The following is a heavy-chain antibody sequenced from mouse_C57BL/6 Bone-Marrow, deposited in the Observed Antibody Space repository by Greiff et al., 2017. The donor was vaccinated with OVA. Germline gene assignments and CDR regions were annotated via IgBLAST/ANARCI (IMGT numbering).Heavy chain of an antibody. J-gene: IGHJ3*01. CDR3: ARDSSSRAWFAY. D-gene: IGHD1-1*01. CDR1: GYSITSGYY. CDR2: ISYDGSN. Sequence: EVKLMESGPGLVKPSQSLSLTCSVTGYSITSGYYWNWIRQFPGNKLEWMGYISYDGSNNYNPSLKNRISITRDTSKNQFFLTLNSVTTEDTATYYCARDSSSRAWFAYWGQGTLVTVSA. V-gene: IGHV3-6*01.